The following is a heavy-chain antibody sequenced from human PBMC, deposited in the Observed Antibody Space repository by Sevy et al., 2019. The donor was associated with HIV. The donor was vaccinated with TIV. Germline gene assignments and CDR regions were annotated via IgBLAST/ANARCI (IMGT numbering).Heavy chain of an antibody. CDR3: AREAVASRGSNYLGMDV. Sequence: GGSLRLSCAASGFTFSSYSINWVRQAPGKGLEWVSFSSGRSATVYYAASVKGRFTISRDSAKNSISLQMDNLRDEDTAVYYCAREAVASRGSNYLGMDVWGRGTTVTVSS. V-gene: IGHV3-48*02. CDR2: SSGRSATV. D-gene: IGHD6-19*01. CDR1: GFTFSSYS. J-gene: IGHJ6*02.